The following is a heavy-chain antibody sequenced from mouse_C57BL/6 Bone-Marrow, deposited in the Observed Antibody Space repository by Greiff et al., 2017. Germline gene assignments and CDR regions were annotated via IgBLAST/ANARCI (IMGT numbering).Heavy chain of an antibody. J-gene: IGHJ1*03. D-gene: IGHD1-2*01. CDR1: GYTFTSYW. V-gene: IGHV1-59*01. Sequence: QVQLQQPGAELVRPGTSVKLSCKASGYTFTSYWMHWVKQRPGQGLEWIGVIDPSDSYTNYNQKFKGKATLTVDTSSSTAYMQLSSLTSADSAVYYCARLLRRWYFDVWGTGTTVTVSS. CDR3: ARLLRRWYFDV. CDR2: IDPSDSYT.